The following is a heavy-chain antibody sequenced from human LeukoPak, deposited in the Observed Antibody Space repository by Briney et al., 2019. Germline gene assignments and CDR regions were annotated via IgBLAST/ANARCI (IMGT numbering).Heavy chain of an antibody. V-gene: IGHV6-1*01. CDR1: GDSVSSNSAA. Sequence: SQTLSLTRAISGDSVSSNSAAWNWIRQSPSRGLEWLGRTYYRSKWYNDYAVSVKSRITINPDTSKNQFSLQLNSETPEDTAVYYCARHNRYSSSFNWFDPWGQGTLVTVSS. J-gene: IGHJ5*02. CDR3: ARHNRYSSSFNWFDP. CDR2: TYYRSKWYN. D-gene: IGHD6-13*01.